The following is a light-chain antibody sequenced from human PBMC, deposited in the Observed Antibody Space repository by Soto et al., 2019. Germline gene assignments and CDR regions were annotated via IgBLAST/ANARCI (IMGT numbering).Light chain of an antibody. CDR2: EVS. CDR3: NSHTSGDFRV. Sequence: QSVLTQPASVSGSPGQSITISWTGTSSDVGRYNHVSWYQHHPGKAPKLIISEVSNRPSGVSNRFSGSKSGYTASLTISGLQAEDEADYYCNSHTSGDFRVFGTGTKVTVL. CDR1: SSDVGRYNH. J-gene: IGLJ1*01. V-gene: IGLV2-14*01.